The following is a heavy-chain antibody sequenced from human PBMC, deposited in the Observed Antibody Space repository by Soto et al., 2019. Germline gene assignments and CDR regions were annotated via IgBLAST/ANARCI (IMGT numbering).Heavy chain of an antibody. V-gene: IGHV3-33*01. J-gene: IGHJ4*02. D-gene: IGHD2-2*01. Sequence: GGSLRLSCAASGFTFSSYGMHWVRQAPGKGLEWVAVIWYDGSNKYYADSVKGRFTISRDNSKNTLYLQMNSLRAEDKAVYYCARGGAKDIVVVPAAISSVYWGQGTLVTVSS. CDR1: GFTFSSYG. CDR3: ARGGAKDIVVVPAAISSVY. CDR2: IWYDGSNK.